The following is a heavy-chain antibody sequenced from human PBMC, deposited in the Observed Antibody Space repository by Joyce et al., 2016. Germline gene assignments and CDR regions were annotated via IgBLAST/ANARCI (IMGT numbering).Heavy chain of an antibody. CDR2: THPGNSET. V-gene: IGHV5-51*01. Sequence: EVQLVQSATEVKKPGESLKISCKGSGHNFADYWIGWVRQMPGKGLELMGITHPGNSETRYSPSFRGQVTISADKAISTAYLQWSSLRASDTALYYCARALVTGYWYFDLWGRGTLVTVSS. CDR1: GHNFADYW. CDR3: ARALVTGYWYFDL. J-gene: IGHJ2*01. D-gene: IGHD1-1*01.